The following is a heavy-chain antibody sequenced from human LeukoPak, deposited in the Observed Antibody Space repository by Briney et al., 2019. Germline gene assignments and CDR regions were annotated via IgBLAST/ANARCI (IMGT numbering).Heavy chain of an antibody. V-gene: IGHV4-31*03. J-gene: IGHJ5*02. CDR1: GGSISSGGYY. D-gene: IGHD2-2*01. CDR3: ARGIAVVPAAIHWFDP. Sequence: PSQTLSLTCTVSGGSISSGGYYWSWIRQHPGKGLEWIGYIYYSGSTYYNPSLKSRVTISVDTSKNQFSLKLNSVTAADTAVYYCARGIAVVPAAIHWFDPWGQGTLVTVSA. CDR2: IYYSGST.